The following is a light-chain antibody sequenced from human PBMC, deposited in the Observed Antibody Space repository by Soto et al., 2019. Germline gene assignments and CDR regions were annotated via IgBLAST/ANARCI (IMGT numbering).Light chain of an antibody. Sequence: QSALTQPASVSGSPGQSITISCTGTSSDVGSYNLVSWYQQHPGKAPKLMIYEVTKRPSGVSDRFSGSKSDNTASLTISGLQAEDEAAYYCSSYAGRTSVTFGGGTKLTVL. CDR3: SSYAGRTSVT. J-gene: IGLJ2*01. V-gene: IGLV2-23*02. CDR2: EVT. CDR1: SSDVGSYNL.